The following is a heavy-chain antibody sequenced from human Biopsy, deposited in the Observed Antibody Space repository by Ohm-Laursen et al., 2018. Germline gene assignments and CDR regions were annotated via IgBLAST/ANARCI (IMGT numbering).Heavy chain of an antibody. CDR3: ARDRGYYSDRTVPGYFDL. J-gene: IGHJ2*01. D-gene: IGHD3-22*01. Sequence: GTLSLTCTVSGDSISGYYWTWIRQSPGKGLEWIGYIYYHNGRSSYNPSLQSRVTISVDTSKNHFSLRLRSVTPADTAIYYCARDRGYYSDRTVPGYFDLWGRGTLVTVSS. CDR1: GDSISGYY. V-gene: IGHV4-59*01. CDR2: IYYHNGRS.